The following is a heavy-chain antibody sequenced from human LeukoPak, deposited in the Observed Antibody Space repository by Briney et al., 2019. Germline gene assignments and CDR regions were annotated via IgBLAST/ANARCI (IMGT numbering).Heavy chain of an antibody. D-gene: IGHD5-24*01. CDR1: GGSISSYY. J-gene: IGHJ4*02. Sequence: PSETLSLTCTASGGSISSYYWSWIRQPPGKGLEWIGYIYYSGSTNYNPSLKSRVTISVDTSKKQFSLKLSSVTAADTAVYYCARARDGYGGFDYWGQGTLVTVSS. CDR3: ARARDGYGGFDY. CDR2: IYYSGST. V-gene: IGHV4-59*01.